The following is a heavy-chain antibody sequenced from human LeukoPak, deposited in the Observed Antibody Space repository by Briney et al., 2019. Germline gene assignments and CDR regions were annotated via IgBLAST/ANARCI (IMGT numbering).Heavy chain of an antibody. V-gene: IGHV3-64D*06. D-gene: IGHD6-19*01. Sequence: QPGGSLRLSCSASGFAFSTYAMHWVRQAPGKGLGYVSDISSNGDKIDYADSVKGRFTISRDNSENIVFLQMSRLRVEDTAVYYCMKDMSGWQWPVLGAYGMDVWGQGTTVIVSS. CDR1: GFAFSTYA. J-gene: IGHJ6*02. CDR2: ISSNGDKI. CDR3: MKDMSGWQWPVLGAYGMDV.